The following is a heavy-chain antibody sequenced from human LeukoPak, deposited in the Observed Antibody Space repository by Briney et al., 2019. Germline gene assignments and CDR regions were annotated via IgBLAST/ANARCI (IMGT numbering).Heavy chain of an antibody. CDR2: IYSGGST. CDR1: GFTVSSNY. J-gene: IGHJ5*02. V-gene: IGHV3-53*01. D-gene: IGHD2-2*02. CDR3: AKDAISKDIVVVPAAIRYHNWFDP. Sequence: PGGSLRLSCAASGFTVSSNYMSWVRQAPGKGLEWVSVIYSGGSTYYADSVKGRFTISRDNSKNTLYLQMNSLRAEDTAVYYCAKDAISKDIVVVPAAIRYHNWFDPWGQGTLVTVSS.